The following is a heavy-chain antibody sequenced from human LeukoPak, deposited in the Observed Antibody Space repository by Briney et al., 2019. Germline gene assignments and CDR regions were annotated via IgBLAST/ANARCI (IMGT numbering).Heavy chain of an antibody. V-gene: IGHV4-39*01. Sequence: SETLSLTCTVSGGSISGSSYYWGWIRQPPGKGLEWIGSIYYSGSTYYNPSLKSRVTISVDTSKNQFSLKLSSVTAADTAVYYCAEITYYDFWSGSLNWFDPWGQGTLVTVSS. CDR3: AEITYYDFWSGSLNWFDP. CDR1: GGSISGSSYY. D-gene: IGHD3-3*01. CDR2: IYYSGST. J-gene: IGHJ5*02.